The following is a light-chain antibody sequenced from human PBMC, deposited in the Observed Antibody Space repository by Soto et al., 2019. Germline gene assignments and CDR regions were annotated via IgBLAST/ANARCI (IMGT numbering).Light chain of an antibody. CDR2: GAS. CDR3: QQYGTSLFT. CDR1: QSAYSSY. Sequence: ELVLTQSQGTLSLSPGDRATLSCRSSQSAYSSYLSWYQQKPGQPPRLLIYGASNRATGIPDRFSGSGSGTDFTLTISGLEPEDLAVYYCQQYGTSLFTFGGGTRVEIK. V-gene: IGKV3-20*01. J-gene: IGKJ4*01.